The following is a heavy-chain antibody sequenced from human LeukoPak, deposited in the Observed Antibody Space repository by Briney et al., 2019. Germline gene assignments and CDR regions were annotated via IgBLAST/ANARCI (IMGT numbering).Heavy chain of an antibody. CDR2: FEPEDGEI. V-gene: IGHV1-24*01. J-gene: IGHJ4*02. Sequence: ASVKVSCKVSGRTLNELSIHWVRQAPGKGLEWMGGFEPEDGEIIYAQRFRDRVTMTEGTSRDTAYIELRRLTSDDTAVYYCAASSPSNWKTQDYWGQGTLLTVSS. D-gene: IGHD1-1*01. CDR1: GRTLNELS. CDR3: AASSPSNWKTQDY.